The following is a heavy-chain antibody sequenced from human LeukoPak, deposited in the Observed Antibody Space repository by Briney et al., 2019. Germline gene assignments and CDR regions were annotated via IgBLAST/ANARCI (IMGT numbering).Heavy chain of an antibody. CDR1: GFTFSDYY. CDR3: ARCMVREIPWFDL. J-gene: IGHJ5*02. CDR2: ISSSGSTI. Sequence: PGGSLRLSCAASGFTFSDYYMSWIRQAPGKGLEWVSYISSSGSTIYYADSVKGRFTISRDNAKNSLYLQMNSLRAEDTAVYYCARCMVREIPWFDLWGQGTLVTVSS. D-gene: IGHD3-10*01. V-gene: IGHV3-11*01.